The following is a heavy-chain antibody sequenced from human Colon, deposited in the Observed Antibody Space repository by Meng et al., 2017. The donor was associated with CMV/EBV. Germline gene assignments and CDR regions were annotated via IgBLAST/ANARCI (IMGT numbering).Heavy chain of an antibody. CDR3: ARGSCSGNTCDTYFDQ. D-gene: IGHD4-23*01. Sequence: GDPFTNYDISWVRQAPGQGLEWLGGFIPIFPVPHYAPKLQGRLTISTDKSTTTAYMELTSLTSEDTAVYYCARGSCSGNTCDTYFDQWGQGTLVTVSS. J-gene: IGHJ4*02. CDR1: GDPFTNYD. CDR2: FIPIFPVP. V-gene: IGHV1-69*17.